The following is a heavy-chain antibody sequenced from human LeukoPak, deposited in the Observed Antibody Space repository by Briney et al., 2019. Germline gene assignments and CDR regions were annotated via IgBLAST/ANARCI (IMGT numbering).Heavy chain of an antibody. CDR1: GYTFTGYY. Sequence: GASVKVSCKASGYTFTGYYMHWVRQAPGQGLEWMGWVKPNSGGTSHAQKLQGRVTMTRDTSISTAYMELRRLTSDDTAVYYCARGGWELLRTSFDYWGQGTLVTVSS. V-gene: IGHV1-2*02. D-gene: IGHD1-26*01. J-gene: IGHJ4*02. CDR2: VKPNSGGT. CDR3: ARGGWELLRTSFDY.